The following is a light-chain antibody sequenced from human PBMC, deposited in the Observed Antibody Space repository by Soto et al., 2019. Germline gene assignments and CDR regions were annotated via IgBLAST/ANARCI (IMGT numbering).Light chain of an antibody. CDR2: DAS. Sequence: EIVMTQSPVTLSMSPGERATLSCRASQSISSNLAWYQQKPGQAPRLLIYDASTRATGIPARFSGSGSGTDFTLTISSLQSEDFAVYYCHQYNNWPLTFGQGTKVEIK. V-gene: IGKV3-15*01. CDR3: HQYNNWPLT. J-gene: IGKJ1*01. CDR1: QSISSN.